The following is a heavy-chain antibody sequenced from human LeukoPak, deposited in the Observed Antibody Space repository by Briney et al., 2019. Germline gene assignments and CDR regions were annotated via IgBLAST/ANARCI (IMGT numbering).Heavy chain of an antibody. V-gene: IGHV3-7*01. Sequence: GGSLRLSCAASGFTFSSYSMNWVRQAPGKGLECLANIKQDGSETYYADSVKGRFTISRDNAKNSLYLQMNSLRAEDTAVYYCARETPRRGETRDGYRWGQGTLVTVS. CDR1: GFTFSSYS. CDR2: IKQDGSET. D-gene: IGHD5-24*01. J-gene: IGHJ4*02. CDR3: ARETPRRGETRDGYR.